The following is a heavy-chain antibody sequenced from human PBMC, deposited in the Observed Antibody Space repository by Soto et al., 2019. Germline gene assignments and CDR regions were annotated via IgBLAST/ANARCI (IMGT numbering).Heavy chain of an antibody. J-gene: IGHJ6*02. Sequence: ASVKVSCKASGYTFTGYYMHWVRQAPGQGLEWMGWINPNSGGTNYAQKFQGRVTITRDTSASTAYMELSSLRSEDTAVYYCARGSFWSGYYDRPMDVWGQGTTVTVSS. V-gene: IGHV1-2*02. CDR2: INPNSGGT. CDR1: GYTFTGYY. D-gene: IGHD3-3*01. CDR3: ARGSFWSGYYDRPMDV.